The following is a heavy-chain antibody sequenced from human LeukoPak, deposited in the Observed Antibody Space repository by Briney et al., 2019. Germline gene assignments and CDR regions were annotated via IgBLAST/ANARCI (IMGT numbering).Heavy chain of an antibody. CDR2: INPNSGGT. CDR3: ARSVGSGDYYSHWFDP. V-gene: IGHV1-2*02. CDR1: GYTFTGYY. Sequence: ASVTVSCKASGYTFTGYYMHWVRQAPGQGLEWMGWINPNSGGTNYAQKFQGRVTMTRDTSISTAYMELSRLRSDDTAVYYCARSVGSGDYYSHWFDPWGQGTLVTVSS. J-gene: IGHJ5*02. D-gene: IGHD3-10*01.